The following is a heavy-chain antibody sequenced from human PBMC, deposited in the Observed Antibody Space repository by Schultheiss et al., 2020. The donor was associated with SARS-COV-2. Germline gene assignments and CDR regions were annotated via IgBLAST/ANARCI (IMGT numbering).Heavy chain of an antibody. D-gene: IGHD6-19*01. CDR2: IHYSGST. CDR3: ARKAVALDY. V-gene: IGHV4-39*07. Sequence: SETLSLTCTVSGGSISSYYWGWIRQPPGKGLEWIGSIHYSGSTYYNPSLKSRVTMSINTSKNQFSLKLSSVTAADTAVYYCARKAVALDYWGQGTLVTVSS. CDR1: GGSISSYY. J-gene: IGHJ4*02.